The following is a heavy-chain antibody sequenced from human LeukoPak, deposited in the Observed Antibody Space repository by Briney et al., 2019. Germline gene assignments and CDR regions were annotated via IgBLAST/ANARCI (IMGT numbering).Heavy chain of an antibody. V-gene: IGHV4-59*01. CDR1: GDSISSYY. D-gene: IGHD3-22*01. CDR2: IYYSGST. Sequence: SETLPLTCTVSGDSISSYYWSWIRQPPGKGLEWIGYIYYSGSTNYNPSLKSRVTISVDTSKNQFSLKLTSVTAADTAVYYCARDSYYYNYFDYWGQGTLVTVSS. CDR3: ARDSYYYNYFDY. J-gene: IGHJ4*02.